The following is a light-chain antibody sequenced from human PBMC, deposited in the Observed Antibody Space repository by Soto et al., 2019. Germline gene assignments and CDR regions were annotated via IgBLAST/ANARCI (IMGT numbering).Light chain of an antibody. Sequence: AIRRTQSPSSLSVSTGDRVTITCRASQGISSYLAWYQQKPGKAPKLLIYAASTLQSGVPSRFSGSGSGTDFTLTISCLQSEDFATYYCQQYYSYRGFGQGTKVDIK. CDR1: QGISSY. J-gene: IGKJ1*01. CDR3: QQYYSYRG. CDR2: AAS. V-gene: IGKV1-8*01.